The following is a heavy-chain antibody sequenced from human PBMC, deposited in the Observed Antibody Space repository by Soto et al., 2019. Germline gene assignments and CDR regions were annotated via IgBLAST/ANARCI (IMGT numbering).Heavy chain of an antibody. J-gene: IGHJ4*02. CDR1: GFTVSNNY. V-gene: IGHV3-66*01. D-gene: IGHD6-6*01. Sequence: EVQLVESGGGLVQPGASLRLSCAASGFTVSNNYMTWVRQAPGKGLEWVSVIYSGGTIYYADSVKGRFTISRDNSNNTRYLQMHSLRDEDTGVYYCARAQYSSLHFNHWGRGTLVTVSS. CDR2: IYSGGTI. CDR3: ARAQYSSLHFNH.